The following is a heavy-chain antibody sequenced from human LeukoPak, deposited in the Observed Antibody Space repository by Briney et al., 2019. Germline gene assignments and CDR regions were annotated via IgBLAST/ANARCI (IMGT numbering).Heavy chain of an antibody. Sequence: ASVKVSCKASGYTFTGYYMHWVRQAPGQGLEWMGWMSPNSGNTGYAQKFQGRVAMTMDTSIRTAYMELSSLRSEDTAVYYCARTPPNWGAVYWGQGTLVTVSS. D-gene: IGHD7-27*01. J-gene: IGHJ4*02. CDR2: MSPNSGNT. V-gene: IGHV1-8*02. CDR3: ARTPPNWGAVY. CDR1: GYTFTGYY.